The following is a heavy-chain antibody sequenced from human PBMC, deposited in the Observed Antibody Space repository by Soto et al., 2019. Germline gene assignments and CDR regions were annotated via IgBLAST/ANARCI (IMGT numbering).Heavy chain of an antibody. CDR2: IYYSGST. J-gene: IGHJ6*02. V-gene: IGHV4-39*01. D-gene: IGHD6-19*01. CDR3: ARQPVSGYSSGWYYYYYGVDV. Sequence: PSETLSLTCTVSGGSISSSSYYWGWIRQPPGKGLEWFGSIYYSGSTYYNPSLKSRVTISVDTSKNQFSLKLSSVTAADTAVYYCARQPVSGYSSGWYYYYYGVDVWGQGTTATVPS. CDR1: GGSISSSSYY.